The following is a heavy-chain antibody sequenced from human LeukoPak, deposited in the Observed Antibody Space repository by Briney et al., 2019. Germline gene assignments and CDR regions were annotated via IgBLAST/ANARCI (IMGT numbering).Heavy chain of an antibody. Sequence: HGESLKISCKGSGYSFTSYWIGWVRQMPGKGLEWMGIIYPGDSDTRYSPSFQGQVTISADKSISTAYLQWSSLKAADTAMYYCARAGIVGATSFDYWGQGTLVTVSS. CDR1: GYSFTSYW. V-gene: IGHV5-51*01. D-gene: IGHD1-26*01. CDR2: IYPGDSDT. CDR3: ARAGIVGATSFDY. J-gene: IGHJ4*02.